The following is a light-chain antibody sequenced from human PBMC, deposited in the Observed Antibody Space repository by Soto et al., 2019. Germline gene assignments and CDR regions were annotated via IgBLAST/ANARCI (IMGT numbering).Light chain of an antibody. CDR1: SSDVGGFNY. V-gene: IGLV2-14*01. CDR2: EVS. Sequence: QSVLTQPASVSGSPGQSITISCTGTSSDVGGFNYVSWYQQHPGKAPKLMIYEVSNRPSGVSNRFSGSKSGNTAYLIISGLQAEDEADYYCSSYTTTSALDVFGTGTKVTVL. CDR3: SSYTTTSALDV. J-gene: IGLJ1*01.